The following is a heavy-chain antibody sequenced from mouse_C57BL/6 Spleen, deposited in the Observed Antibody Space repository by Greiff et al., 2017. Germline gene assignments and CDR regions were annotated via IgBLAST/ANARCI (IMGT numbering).Heavy chain of an antibody. V-gene: IGHV1-80*01. CDR2: IYPGDGDT. CDR3: ARSFITTVPHFDY. CDR1: GYAFSSYW. D-gene: IGHD1-1*01. Sequence: VQLVESGAELVKPGASVKISCKASGYAFSSYWMNWVKQRPGKGLEWIGQIYPGDGDTNYNGKFKGKATLTADKSSSTAYMQLSSLTSEDSAVYFCARSFITTVPHFDYWGQGTTLTVSS. J-gene: IGHJ2*01.